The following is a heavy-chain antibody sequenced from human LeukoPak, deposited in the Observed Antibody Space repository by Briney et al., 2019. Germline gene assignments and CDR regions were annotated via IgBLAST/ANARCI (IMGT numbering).Heavy chain of an antibody. CDR3: ASPGLYGDYSYFDY. CDR2: IIPIFGTA. V-gene: IGHV1-69*13. J-gene: IGHJ4*02. CDR1: GGTFSSYA. D-gene: IGHD4-17*01. Sequence: GASVQVSCEASGGTFSSYAISWVRQAPGQGLEWMGGIIPIFGTANYAQKFQGRVTITADESTSTAYMELSSLRSEDTAVYYCASPGLYGDYSYFDYWGQGTLVTVSS.